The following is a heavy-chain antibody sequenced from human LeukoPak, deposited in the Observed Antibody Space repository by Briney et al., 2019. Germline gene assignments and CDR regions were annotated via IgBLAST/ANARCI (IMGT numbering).Heavy chain of an antibody. Sequence: PGGSLRLSCAASGFTFSDHYMDWVRQAPGKGLEWVGRTRNKANSYTTEYAASVKGRFTISRDDSKNSLYLQMNSLKTEDTAVYYCARMDQVGAPRAFDIWGQGTMVTVSS. CDR1: GFTFSDHY. J-gene: IGHJ3*02. D-gene: IGHD1-26*01. CDR3: ARMDQVGAPRAFDI. CDR2: TRNKANSYTT. V-gene: IGHV3-72*01.